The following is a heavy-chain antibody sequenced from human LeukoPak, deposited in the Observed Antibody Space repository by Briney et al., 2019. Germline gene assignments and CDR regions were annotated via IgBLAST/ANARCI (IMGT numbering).Heavy chain of an antibody. V-gene: IGHV3-21*01. Sequence: GSLRLSCAASGFTFSDYSMNWVRQAPGKGLEWVSSISDNSNYIYYADSVKGRFTISRDNAKNSLYLQMNSLRAEDTAVYYCAKDRSNYYDSSADWGQGTLVTVSS. J-gene: IGHJ4*02. D-gene: IGHD3-22*01. CDR1: GFTFSDYS. CDR3: AKDRSNYYDSSAD. CDR2: ISDNSNYI.